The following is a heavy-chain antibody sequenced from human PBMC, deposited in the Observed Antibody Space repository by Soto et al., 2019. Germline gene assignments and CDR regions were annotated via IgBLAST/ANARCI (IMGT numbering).Heavy chain of an antibody. CDR2: IWYDGTNK. J-gene: IGHJ4*02. V-gene: IGHV3-33*01. CDR3: ARGGLLLDD. CDR1: GFTFSSYG. Sequence: QVQLVESGGGVVQPGRSLRLSCAASGFTFSSYGMHWVRQAPGKGLEWVAVIWYDGTNKYYADSVKGRFTISGDNSKNTLYLQMNSLRAEDTAVYYCARGGLLLDDWGQGTLVTVSS. D-gene: IGHD2-21*01.